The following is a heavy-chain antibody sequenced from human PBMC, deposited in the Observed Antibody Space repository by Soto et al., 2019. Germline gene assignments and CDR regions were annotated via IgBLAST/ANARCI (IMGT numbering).Heavy chain of an antibody. Sequence: QLQLQESGPGLVKPSETLSLTCSVSGGSISSISYYWDWIRQPPGKGLEWIGSIYSSGSTYYNPSLTSRVTIFVDTSKTQFSLRLSSVTAADTAVYYCARRSIVGPPTHYDFWGQGTLVTVSS. J-gene: IGHJ4*02. CDR1: GGSISSISYY. CDR2: IYSSGST. D-gene: IGHD1-26*01. V-gene: IGHV4-39*01. CDR3: ARRSIVGPPTHYDF.